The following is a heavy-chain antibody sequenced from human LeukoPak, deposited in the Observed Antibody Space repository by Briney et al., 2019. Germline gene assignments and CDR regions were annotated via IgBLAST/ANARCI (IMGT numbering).Heavy chain of an antibody. CDR1: GGSISSSSYY. V-gene: IGHV4-61*01. CDR3: ARTTEGYAGGPGYSYYYYMDV. D-gene: IGHD5-12*01. CDR2: IHYSGST. J-gene: IGHJ6*03. Sequence: SETLSLTCTVSGGSISSSSYYWSWIRQPPGKGLEWIGYIHYSGSTHYNPSLKSRVTISVDTSKNQVSLKLRSVTAADTAVYYCARTTEGYAGGPGYSYYYYMDVWGKGTTVTISS.